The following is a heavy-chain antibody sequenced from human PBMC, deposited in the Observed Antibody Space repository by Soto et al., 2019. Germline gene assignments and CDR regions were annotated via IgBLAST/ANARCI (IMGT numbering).Heavy chain of an antibody. Sequence: EMQLVESGGGLVQPGGSLRLSCTASTLTLSFYAMHWVRQAPGKGLEYVSAISANGGTTWYAESVKVRFIISRDNSKNTMYLQMGSLRAEGMAVYYCAIADVRNGGYYYDFWGQGTLVTVSS. CDR2: ISANGGTT. CDR3: AIADVRNGGYYYDF. D-gene: IGHD3-22*01. V-gene: IGHV3-64*07. J-gene: IGHJ4*02. CDR1: TLTLSFYA.